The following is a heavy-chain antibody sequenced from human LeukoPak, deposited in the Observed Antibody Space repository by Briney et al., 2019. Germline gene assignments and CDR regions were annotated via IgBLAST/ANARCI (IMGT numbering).Heavy chain of an antibody. CDR2: ISSSSSYI. CDR1: GFTFSSYS. D-gene: IGHD3-22*01. V-gene: IGHV3-21*01. CDR3: ARDPAEATQTYYYDSSGYYYFDY. Sequence: PGGSLRLSCAASGFTFSSYSMNWVRQAPGKGLEWVSSISSSSSYIYYADSVKGRFTISRDNAKNSLCLQMNSLRAEDTAVYYCARDPAEATQTYYYDSSGYYYFDYWGQGTLVTVSS. J-gene: IGHJ4*02.